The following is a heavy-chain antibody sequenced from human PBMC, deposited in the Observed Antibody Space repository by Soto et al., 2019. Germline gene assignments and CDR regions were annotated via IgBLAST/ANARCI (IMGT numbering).Heavy chain of an antibody. CDR2: VSGYSEKR. V-gene: IGHV1-18*01. CDR1: GYTFNTFG. J-gene: IGHJ4*02. D-gene: IGHD7-27*01. CDR3: ARVWGKYFVVNDF. Sequence: LQLVQSAGEVKRPVASVKVSCKASGYTFNTFGITWVRQAPGQGLEWMGCVSGYSEKRDYSRNLQDRITLTADPSTTTSYMELRSLKSDDTAVYYCARVWGKYFVVNDFWGQGTLVTVSS.